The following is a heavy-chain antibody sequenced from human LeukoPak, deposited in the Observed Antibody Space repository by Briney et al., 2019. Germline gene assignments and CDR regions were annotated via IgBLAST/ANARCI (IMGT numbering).Heavy chain of an antibody. J-gene: IGHJ5*02. Sequence: GGSLRLSCAASGFTFSSYSMNWVRQAPGKGLEWVSSISSSSSYIYYADSVKGRFTISRDNAKNSLYLQMNSLRAEDTAVYYCARGVVVAASNWFDPWGQGTLVTVSS. CDR1: GFTFSSYS. D-gene: IGHD2-15*01. CDR2: ISSSSSYI. V-gene: IGHV3-21*01. CDR3: ARGVVVAASNWFDP.